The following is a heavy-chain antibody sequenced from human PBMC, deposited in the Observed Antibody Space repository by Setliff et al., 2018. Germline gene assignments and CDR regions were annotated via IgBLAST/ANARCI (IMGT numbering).Heavy chain of an antibody. CDR1: RITFSSSG. V-gene: IGHV3-30*02. CDR3: ARDKGVISLDY. J-gene: IGHJ4*02. CDR2: IRNDGSSQ. D-gene: IGHD3-10*01. Sequence: PGGTLRLSCIMSGFSAASRITFSSSGMHWVRQAPGKGLEWVTFIRNDGSSQYYADSVQGRFTVSRDNSRNTLYLDMNSLRGEDTAVYYCARDKGVISLDYWGQGILVTVSS.